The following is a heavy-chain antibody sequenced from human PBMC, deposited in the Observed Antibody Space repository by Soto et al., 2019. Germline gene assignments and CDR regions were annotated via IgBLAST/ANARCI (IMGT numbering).Heavy chain of an antibody. V-gene: IGHV4-31*03. D-gene: IGHD2-15*01. CDR1: GGSITSGVYY. CDR2: IYYTGST. CDR3: ARRVVAATYLFDF. J-gene: IGHJ4*02. Sequence: LTCNVSGGSITSGVYYWSWISQHPGKGLEWIAYIYYTGSTYYNPSLKNRVTISVDTSKNQFSLKLSSVTAADTAVYYCARRVVAATYLFDFWGQGTLVTVSS.